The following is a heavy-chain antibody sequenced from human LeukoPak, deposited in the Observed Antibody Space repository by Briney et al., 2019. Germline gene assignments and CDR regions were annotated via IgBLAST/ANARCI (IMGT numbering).Heavy chain of an antibody. CDR3: ARARGDSPRIYYYMDV. J-gene: IGHJ6*03. CDR2: IYYIGTA. V-gene: IGHV4-30-4*01. Sequence: PSETLSLTCSVSGDSISIGDYRWSWIRQSPGKGLEWIGYIYYIGTAYYNPSLRSRVALSADTSKNQFSLKLNSVTVADSAVYFCARARGDSPRIYYYMDVWGKGTTVTVSS. CDR1: GDSISIGDYR. D-gene: IGHD3-16*01.